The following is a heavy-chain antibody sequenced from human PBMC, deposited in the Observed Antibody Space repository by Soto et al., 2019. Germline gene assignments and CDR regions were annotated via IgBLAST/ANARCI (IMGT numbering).Heavy chain of an antibody. J-gene: IGHJ4*02. Sequence: QVQLVQSGAEVKKPGASVKVSCKASGYTFTSYGISWVRQAPGQGLEWMGWISAYNGNTNYAQKLQGRVTMTTDTSTRTAYMELRRLRSDDTAVYYCASSLGVGYGLEGESDWGQGSLVTVSS. D-gene: IGHD5-18*01. CDR3: ASSLGVGYGLEGESD. V-gene: IGHV1-18*01. CDR1: GYTFTSYG. CDR2: ISAYNGNT.